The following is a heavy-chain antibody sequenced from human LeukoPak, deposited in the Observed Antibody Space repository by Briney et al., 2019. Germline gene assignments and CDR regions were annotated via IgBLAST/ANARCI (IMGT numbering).Heavy chain of an antibody. J-gene: IGHJ4*02. Sequence: GGSLRLSCSASGFTFSSYAMHWVRQAPGKGLECVSALTGDGGRTYYADSVKGRFTISRDNSKNTLYLQMSSLRVEDTAVYYCAREGFDSWGQGTLVTVSS. CDR1: GFTFSSYA. CDR2: LTGDGGRT. V-gene: IGHV3-64D*06. CDR3: AREGFDS.